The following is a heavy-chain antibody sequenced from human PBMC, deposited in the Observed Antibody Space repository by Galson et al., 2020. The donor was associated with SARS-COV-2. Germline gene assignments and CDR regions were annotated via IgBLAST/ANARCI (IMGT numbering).Heavy chain of an antibody. D-gene: IGHD6-6*01. CDR1: GFTFSTYW. CDR3: ARETSIAAHCIDS. Sequence: ALHGESLKISCSASGFTFSTYWMNWVRQAPGKGLVWVSRIKGDGSSTYYADSVRGRFTISRDNAKNTLYLQMNSLRAEDTAVYYCARETSIAAHCIDSWGQGNLVTVSS. CDR2: IKGDGSST. V-gene: IGHV3-74*01. J-gene: IGHJ5*01.